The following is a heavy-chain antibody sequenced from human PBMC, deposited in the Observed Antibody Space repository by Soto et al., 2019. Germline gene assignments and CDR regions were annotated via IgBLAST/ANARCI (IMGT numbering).Heavy chain of an antibody. J-gene: IGHJ4*02. CDR2: IIGSSGAT. CDR3: AKDKRPDGAWDMDY. V-gene: IGHV3-23*01. Sequence: EVQLLESGGCVVQPGGSLRLSWAASGFALSTYTMNWVRQAPGKGLEWVSSIIGSSGATDYADSVRGRFTISRDISAKSVFLQMDGLRVEDTAVYYCAKDKRPDGAWDMDYWGQGTLVTVSS. CDR1: GFALSTYT. D-gene: IGHD1-1*01.